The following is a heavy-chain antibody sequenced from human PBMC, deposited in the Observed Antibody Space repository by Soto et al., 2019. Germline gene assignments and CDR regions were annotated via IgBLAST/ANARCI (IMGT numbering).Heavy chain of an antibody. CDR3: ARETYGDYLNWFDP. CDR2: ISSSSSTI. CDR1: GFTFSSYS. Sequence: EVQLVESGGGLVQPGGSLRLSCAASGFTFSSYSMNWVRQAPGKGLEWVSYISSSSSTIYYADSVKGRFTISRDNAKNSLYLQMNSLRDEDTAVYCCARETYGDYLNWFDPWGQGTLVTVSS. D-gene: IGHD4-17*01. J-gene: IGHJ5*02. V-gene: IGHV3-48*02.